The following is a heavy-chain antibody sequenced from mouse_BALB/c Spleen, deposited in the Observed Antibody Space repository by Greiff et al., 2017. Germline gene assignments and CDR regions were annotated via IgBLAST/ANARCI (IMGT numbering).Heavy chain of an antibody. J-gene: IGHJ4*01. CDR1: GFNIKDYY. Sequence: VQLQQSGAELVRPGALVKLSCKASGFNIKDYYMHWVKQRPEQGLEWIGWIDPENGNTIYDPKFQGKASITADTSSNTAYLQLSSLTSEDTAVYYCARRSGYYYAMDYWGQGTSVTVSS. CDR3: ARRSGYYYAMDY. D-gene: IGHD2-2*01. V-gene: IGHV14-1*02. CDR2: IDPENGNT.